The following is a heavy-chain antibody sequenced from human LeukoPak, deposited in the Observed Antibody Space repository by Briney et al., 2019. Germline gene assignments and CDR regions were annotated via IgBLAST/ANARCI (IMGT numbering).Heavy chain of an antibody. J-gene: IGHJ4*02. CDR1: GGSISSSSYY. D-gene: IGHD2-2*01. CDR2: IYYSGST. Sequence: PSETLSLTCTVSGGSISSSSYYWGWIRQPPGKGLEWIGSIYYSGSTYYNPSLKSRVTTSVDTSKNQFSLKLSSVTAADTAVYYCARDSSRFLDYWGQGTLVTVSS. V-gene: IGHV4-39*07. CDR3: ARDSSRFLDY.